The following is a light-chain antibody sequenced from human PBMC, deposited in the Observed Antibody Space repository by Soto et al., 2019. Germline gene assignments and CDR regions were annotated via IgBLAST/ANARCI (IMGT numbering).Light chain of an antibody. V-gene: IGKV3-20*01. CDR2: DVS. Sequence: EIVLTQSPGTLSLSPGERATLSCRSSHSVSSNYLAWYQQKPGQAPRLLICDVSSRATGIPDRFSGSGSGTDFTLTISRLEPVDFAVYYCQQYGISPTFGQGTKVEIK. CDR1: HSVSSNY. J-gene: IGKJ1*01. CDR3: QQYGISPT.